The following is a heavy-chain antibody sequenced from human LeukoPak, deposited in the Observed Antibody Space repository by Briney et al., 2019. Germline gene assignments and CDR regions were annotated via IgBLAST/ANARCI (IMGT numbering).Heavy chain of an antibody. CDR3: ARGKVDTGLIDY. Sequence: PGGSVRLSCAASGFTFSSYDMHWVRQATGKGLEWVSAIGTAGDTYYPGSVKGRFTISRENARNSLYLQMNSLRAGDTAVYYCARGKVDTGLIDYWGQGTLVTVSS. CDR1: GFTFSSYD. V-gene: IGHV3-13*01. D-gene: IGHD5-18*01. J-gene: IGHJ4*02. CDR2: IGTAGDT.